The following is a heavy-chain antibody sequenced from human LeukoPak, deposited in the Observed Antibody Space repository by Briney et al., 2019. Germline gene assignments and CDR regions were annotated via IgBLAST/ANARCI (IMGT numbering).Heavy chain of an antibody. CDR3: ARGLPGYWFDY. Sequence: PGGSLRLSCAASGFTFSSYDMHWVRQPTGKGLEWVSGIGTVGDTYYPGSVKGRFTISRENAENSLYLQMNSLRAGDTAVYFCARGLPGYWFDYWGQGTLVTVSS. V-gene: IGHV3-13*01. CDR2: IGTVGDT. D-gene: IGHD2-8*02. CDR1: GFTFSSYD. J-gene: IGHJ4*02.